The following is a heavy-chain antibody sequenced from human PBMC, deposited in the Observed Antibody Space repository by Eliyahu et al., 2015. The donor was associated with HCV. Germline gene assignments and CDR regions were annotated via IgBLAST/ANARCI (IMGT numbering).Heavy chain of an antibody. V-gene: IGHV3-23*04. CDR3: ANKGADNLAGKLVRGRPY. D-gene: IGHD6-19*01. Sequence: EVQLVESGGGLVQPGGSLRLSCAASRFTFSSYVMGWVRQAPGKGLEWVSSISGSGGNTYYADSVKGRFTISRDNPKNTLYLQMDSLRAEDTAVYYCANKGADNLAGKLVRGRPYWGQGTLVTVSS. CDR2: ISGSGGNT. J-gene: IGHJ4*02. CDR1: RFTFSSYV.